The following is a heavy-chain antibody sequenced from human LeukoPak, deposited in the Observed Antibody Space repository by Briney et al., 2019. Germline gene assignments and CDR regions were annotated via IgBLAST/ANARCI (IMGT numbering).Heavy chain of an antibody. CDR2: ISSSSSYT. D-gene: IGHD6-19*01. CDR1: GFTFSTYD. CDR3: ARVRKYSSGWYDAFDI. Sequence: GGSLRLSCVASGFTFSTYDMNWVRQAPGKGLEWVSYISSSSSYTNYADSVKGRFTISRDNAKNSLYLQMNCLRAEDTAVYYCARVRKYSSGWYDAFDIWGQGTMVTVSS. V-gene: IGHV3-11*05. J-gene: IGHJ3*02.